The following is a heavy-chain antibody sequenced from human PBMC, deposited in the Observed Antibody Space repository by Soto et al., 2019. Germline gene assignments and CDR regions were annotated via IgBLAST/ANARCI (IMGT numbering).Heavy chain of an antibody. Sequence: EVQLVESGGGLVQPGGSLRLSCAVSGFTVSSKYMSWVRQAPGKGLEWVLLINKGGRISYADSVKGRSTISRDNSETTCYVQMTPLWVEDTGVYYFTWVDVHCSGVTCYGIPMDIWGKGTTVTVSS. D-gene: IGHD2-15*01. CDR3: TWVDVHCSGVTCYGIPMDI. CDR2: INKGGRI. CDR1: GFTVSSKY. V-gene: IGHV3-66*01. J-gene: IGHJ6*03.